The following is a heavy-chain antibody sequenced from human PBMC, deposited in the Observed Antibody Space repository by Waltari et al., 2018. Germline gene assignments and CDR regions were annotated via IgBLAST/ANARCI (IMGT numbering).Heavy chain of an antibody. V-gene: IGHV4-61*02. CDR3: ARVPFYCTNGVCYYYFDY. D-gene: IGHD2-8*01. CDR2: IYTSGST. J-gene: IGHJ4*02. CDR1: GGSISSGSSY. Sequence: QVQLQESGPGLVKPSQTLSLTCTVSGGSISSGSSYWSWIRQPAGKGLEWIGRIYTSGSTNYNPSLKSRVTISVDTSKNQFSLKLSSVTAADTAVYYCARVPFYCTNGVCYYYFDYWGQGTLVTVSS.